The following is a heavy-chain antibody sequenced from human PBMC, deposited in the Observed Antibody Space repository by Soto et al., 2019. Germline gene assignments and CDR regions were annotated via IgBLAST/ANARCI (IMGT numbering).Heavy chain of an antibody. CDR3: AREGRMTTVTQIYYYYGMDV. V-gene: IGHV4-31*03. CDR1: GGSITSGGYY. CDR2: IYYSGST. Sequence: QVQLQESGPGLVKPSQTLSLTCTVSGGSITSGGYYWSWIRQHPGKGLEWIGYIYYSGSTYYNPYLKSRVTIPVDTSKNQFSLKLSSVTAADTAVYYCAREGRMTTVTQIYYYYGMDVWGQGTTVTVSS. J-gene: IGHJ6*02. D-gene: IGHD4-17*01.